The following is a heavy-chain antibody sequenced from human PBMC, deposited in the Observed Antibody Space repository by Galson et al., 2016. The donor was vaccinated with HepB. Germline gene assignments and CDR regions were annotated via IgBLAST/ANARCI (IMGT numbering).Heavy chain of an antibody. CDR2: MSGGGHT. V-gene: IGHV3-23*01. J-gene: IGHJ6*03. CDR3: STNTTTAAMDV. CDR1: GFTFRDYG. D-gene: IGHD2-8*01. Sequence: SLRLSCAASGFTFRDYGVSWVRQAPGTGLAWVSAMSGGGHTFYADSVKGRFTISRDSSKNTLFLDMNGLRTEDTAIYYCSTNTTTAAMDVWGKGTTVIVSS.